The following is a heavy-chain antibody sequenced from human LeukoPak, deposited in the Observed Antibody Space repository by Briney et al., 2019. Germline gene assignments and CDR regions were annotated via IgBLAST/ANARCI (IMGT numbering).Heavy chain of an antibody. Sequence: GGSLRLSCAASGFSFSRYTMHWVRQAPGKGLAWVASISGGEIYEEYADSMKGRFTISRDNFKNTLSLLMNSLRPEDTAVYYCAALDLGRDYWGQGTLVTVSS. J-gene: IGHJ4*02. CDR2: ISGGEIYE. CDR1: GFSFSRYT. D-gene: IGHD1-1*01. CDR3: AALDLGRDY. V-gene: IGHV3-30*04.